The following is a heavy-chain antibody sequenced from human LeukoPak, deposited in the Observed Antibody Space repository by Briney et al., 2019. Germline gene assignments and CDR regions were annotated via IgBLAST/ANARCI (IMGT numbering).Heavy chain of an antibody. CDR2: XSDSCCST. J-gene: IGHJ4*02. CDR3: AKCRGSSWSDYFDY. D-gene: IGHD6-13*01. Sequence: LEWVXXXSDSCCSTYYADSVKGRFTISIDNSRNTLYLQMNTLRAEDTAVYYCAKCRGSSWSDYFDYWGQGTLVTVSS. V-gene: IGHV3-23*01.